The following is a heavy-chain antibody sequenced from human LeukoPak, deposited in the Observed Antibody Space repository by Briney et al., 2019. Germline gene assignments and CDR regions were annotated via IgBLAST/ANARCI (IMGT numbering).Heavy chain of an antibody. Sequence: PGGSLRLSCAASGFTFSSYAMSWVRQAPGKGLEWVSVIYSGGSTYYADSVKGRFTISRDNSKNTLYLQMNSLRAEDTAVYYCARDNRGTHYWGQGTLVTVSS. J-gene: IGHJ4*02. D-gene: IGHD1-14*01. V-gene: IGHV3-53*01. CDR3: ARDNRGTHY. CDR1: GFTFSSYA. CDR2: IYSGGST.